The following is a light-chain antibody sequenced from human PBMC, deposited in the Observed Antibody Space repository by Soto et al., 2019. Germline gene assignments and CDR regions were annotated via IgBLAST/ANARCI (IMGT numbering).Light chain of an antibody. CDR1: GIVWHSDGYTY. V-gene: IGKV2-30*02. Sequence: EVVLTQSPPSLPVPLGEPASMSGRCGGIVWHSDGYTYLSWFHQRPGQSPRRLIYRVSNRDSGVPDRISGSGSGTDFTLRITGVEAEDAGLYYCMQGTHWPPITFGQGTRLEI. CDR3: MQGTHWPPIT. CDR2: RVS. J-gene: IGKJ5*01.